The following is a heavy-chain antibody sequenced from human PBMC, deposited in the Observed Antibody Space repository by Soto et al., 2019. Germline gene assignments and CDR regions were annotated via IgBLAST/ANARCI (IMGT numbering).Heavy chain of an antibody. D-gene: IGHD3-10*01. CDR2: IYYSGET. J-gene: IGHJ6*02. V-gene: IGHV4-59*01. Sequence: QVQLQESGPGLVKPSETLSLTCTVSGDSISRYYWSWIRLSPGKGLEWIGYIYYSGETNYNPSVKRRVTISVDRTKNQFSLKLSSVTAADTAVYYSARDQGGEFLKGSGMDVWGQGTTVTVSS. CDR1: GDSISRYY. CDR3: ARDQGGEFLKGSGMDV.